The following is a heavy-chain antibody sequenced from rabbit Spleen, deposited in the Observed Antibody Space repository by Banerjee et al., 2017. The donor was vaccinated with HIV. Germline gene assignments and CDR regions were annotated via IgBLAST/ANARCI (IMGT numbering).Heavy chain of an antibody. CDR3: ASGADYAYGGYDL. Sequence: QSLEESGGDLVQPEGSLTLTCKASGFSFSGSDHMCWVRQAPGKGLEWISCIFAGSSGNTYYASWAKGRFTISKTSSTTVTLQMTSLTAADTATYFCASGADYAYGGYDLWGPGTLVTVS. D-gene: IGHD6-1*01. CDR2: IFAGSSGNT. CDR1: GFSFSGSDH. V-gene: IGHV1S40*01. J-gene: IGHJ4*01.